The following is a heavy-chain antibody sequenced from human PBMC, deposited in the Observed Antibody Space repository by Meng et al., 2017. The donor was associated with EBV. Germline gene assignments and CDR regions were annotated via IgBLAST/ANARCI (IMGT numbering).Heavy chain of an antibody. CDR2: ISGSGGST. V-gene: IGHV3-23*01. Sequence: EVQLLEAGGALVQPGGSLRLSCAASGFTFSSYAMSWVRQSPGKGLEWFSAISGSGGSTYYADSVKGRFTISRDNSKNTLYLQMNSLRAEDTAVYYCAKRITMRVVVITDWGQGTLVTVSS. CDR3: AKRITMRVVVITD. D-gene: IGHD3-22*01. CDR1: GFTFSSYA. J-gene: IGHJ4*02.